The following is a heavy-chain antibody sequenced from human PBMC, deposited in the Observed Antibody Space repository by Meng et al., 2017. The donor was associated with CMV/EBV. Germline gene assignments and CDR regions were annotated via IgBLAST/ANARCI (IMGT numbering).Heavy chain of an antibody. D-gene: IGHD2-2*01. CDR3: ARGRLIVVVPAAIAGVRIAAALSMDV. V-gene: IGHV1-2*02. CDR2: INPNSGGT. CDR1: GYTFTGYY. Sequence: ASVKVSCKGSGYTFTGYYMHWVRQAPGQGLEWMGWINPNSGGTNYAQKFQGRVTMTRDTSISTAYMELSRLRSDDTAVYYCARGRLIVVVPAAIAGVRIAAALSMDVWGQGTTVTVSS. J-gene: IGHJ6*02.